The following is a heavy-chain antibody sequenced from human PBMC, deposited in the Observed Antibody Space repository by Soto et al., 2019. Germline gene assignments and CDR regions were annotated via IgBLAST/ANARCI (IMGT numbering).Heavy chain of an antibody. CDR2: IYYSGST. J-gene: IGHJ4*02. CDR3: ARDADYGDYIDY. CDR1: GGSISSYY. D-gene: IGHD4-17*01. V-gene: IGHV4-59*01. Sequence: SETLSLTCTVSGGSISSYYWSWIRQPPGKGLEWIGYIYYSGSTNYNPSLKSRVTISVDTSKNQFSLKLSSVTAADTAVYYCARDADYGDYIDYWGQGTLVTVSS.